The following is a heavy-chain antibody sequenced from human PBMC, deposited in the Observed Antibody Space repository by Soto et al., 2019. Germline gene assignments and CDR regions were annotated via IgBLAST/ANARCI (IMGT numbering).Heavy chain of an antibody. CDR1: GFAFSSYN. J-gene: IGHJ4*02. V-gene: IGHV3-48*02. D-gene: IGHD2-2*01. CDR2: ISSRSSTI. Sequence: GGSLRLSCAASGFAFSSYNMNWVRRAPGKGLEWVSYISSRSSTIFYTDSVRGRFTVSRDNAKNSLYLQMSSLRDEDTAVYYCVKDEVPCSSTTCFYGPFDYWGQGTL. CDR3: VKDEVPCSSTTCFYGPFDY.